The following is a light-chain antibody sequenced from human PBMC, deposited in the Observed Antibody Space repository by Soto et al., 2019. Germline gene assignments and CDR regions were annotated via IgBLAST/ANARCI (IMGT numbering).Light chain of an antibody. CDR1: QNIYSN. J-gene: IGKJ1*01. CDR3: LQYHNLWA. Sequence: IVMTQSPATLSVSPGERATPSCRASQNIYSNVAWYQQRPGQAPRLLIYRASTRAPGIPARFSGSGSGTEFTLPISSLQSEDFTVYSCLQYHNLWAFGQGTKVEIK. V-gene: IGKV3-15*01. CDR2: RAS.